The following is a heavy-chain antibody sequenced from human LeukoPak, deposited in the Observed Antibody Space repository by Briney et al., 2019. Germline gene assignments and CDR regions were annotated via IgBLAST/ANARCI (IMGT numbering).Heavy chain of an antibody. CDR2: MNPNSGNT. D-gene: IGHD3-22*01. V-gene: IGHV1-8*01. CDR3: ARGLTYDSSTYYISIPLDY. Sequence: ASVKVSCKASGYTFTSYDINWVRQATGQGLEWMGWMNPNSGNTGYAQKFQGRVTMTRNTSISTAYMELSSLRSEDTAVYYCARGLTYDSSTYYISIPLDYWGQGTQVTVSS. CDR1: GYTFTSYD. J-gene: IGHJ4*02.